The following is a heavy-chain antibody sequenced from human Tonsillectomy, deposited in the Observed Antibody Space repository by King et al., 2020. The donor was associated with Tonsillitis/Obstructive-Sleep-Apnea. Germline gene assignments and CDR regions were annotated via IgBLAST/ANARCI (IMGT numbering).Heavy chain of an antibody. V-gene: IGHV3-30*18. Sequence: VQLVESGGGVVQPGRSLRLSCAASGFTFSTYGMHWVRQAPGKGLEWVAVISYDGSNKYYADSVKGRFPISRDNSENTLYLQMNSLRAEDTAVYYCAKDVSYGSGSLYRRGYYFDYWGQGTLVTVSS. CDR2: ISYDGSNK. D-gene: IGHD3-10*01. CDR1: GFTFSTYG. J-gene: IGHJ4*02. CDR3: AKDVSYGSGSLYRRGYYFDY.